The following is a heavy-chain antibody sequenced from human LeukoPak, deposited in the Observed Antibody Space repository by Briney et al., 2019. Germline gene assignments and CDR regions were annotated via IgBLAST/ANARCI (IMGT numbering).Heavy chain of an antibody. CDR2: IYYSGST. V-gene: IGHV4-39*01. CDR3: ARLYSSGYYYYFDY. CDR1: GGSISSGGYY. D-gene: IGHD3-22*01. Sequence: SETLSLTCTVSGGSISSGGYYWSWIRQPPGKGLEWIGSIYYSGSTYYNPSLKSRVTISVDTSKNQFSLKLSSVTAADTAVYYCARLYSSGYYYYFDYWGQGTLVTVSS. J-gene: IGHJ4*02.